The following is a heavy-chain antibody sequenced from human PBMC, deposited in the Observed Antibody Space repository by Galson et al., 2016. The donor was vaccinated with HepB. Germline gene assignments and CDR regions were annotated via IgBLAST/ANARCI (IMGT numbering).Heavy chain of an antibody. J-gene: IGHJ5*02. Sequence: SYTNYSPSFQGHVTFSVDKSISTAYLQWSSLKASDTAMYYCATARGSSDRYDPWGQGTLVTVSS. CDR2: SYT. V-gene: IGHV5-10-1*01. D-gene: IGHD6-6*01. CDR3: ATARGSSDRYDP.